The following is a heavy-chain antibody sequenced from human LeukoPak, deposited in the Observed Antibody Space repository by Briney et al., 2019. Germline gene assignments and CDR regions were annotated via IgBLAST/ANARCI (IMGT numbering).Heavy chain of an antibody. D-gene: IGHD3-10*01. V-gene: IGHV4-59*01. Sequence: SETLSLTCTVSGGSISSYYWSWIRQPPGKGLEWIGYIYYSGSTNYNPSLKSRVTISVDTSKNQFSLKLSSVTAADTAVYYCARDNNPHRGFGELEHYMDVWGKGTTVTISS. CDR2: IYYSGST. J-gene: IGHJ6*03. CDR1: GGSISSYY. CDR3: ARDNNPHRGFGELEHYMDV.